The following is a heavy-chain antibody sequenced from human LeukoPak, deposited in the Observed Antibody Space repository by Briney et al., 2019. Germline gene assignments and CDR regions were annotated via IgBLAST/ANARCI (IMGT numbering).Heavy chain of an antibody. CDR2: IYSGGST. CDR1: GFTVSSNY. D-gene: IGHD3-22*01. V-gene: IGHV3-66*01. CDR3: ARDFGYYDSSGYPYYYYGMDV. J-gene: IGHJ6*02. Sequence: GGSLRLSCAASGFTVSSNYMSWVRQAPGKGLEWVSVIYSGGSTYYADSVKGRFTISRDNSKNTLYLQMNSLRAEDTAVYYCARDFGYYDSSGYPYYYYGMDVRGQGTTVTVSS.